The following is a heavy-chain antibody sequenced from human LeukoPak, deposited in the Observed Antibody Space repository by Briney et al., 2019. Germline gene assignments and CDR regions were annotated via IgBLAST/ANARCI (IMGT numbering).Heavy chain of an antibody. D-gene: IGHD6-19*01. CDR3: ARASYSSGWVIDY. V-gene: IGHV3-64*02. J-gene: IGHJ4*02. Sequence: PGGSLRLSCAASGFTFSSYAMHWVRQAPGKGLEYVSAISSSGGSTYYADSVKGRFTISRDNSKNTLYLQMGSLRAEDMAVYYCARASYSSGWVIDYWGQGTLVTVSS. CDR2: ISSSGGST. CDR1: GFTFSSYA.